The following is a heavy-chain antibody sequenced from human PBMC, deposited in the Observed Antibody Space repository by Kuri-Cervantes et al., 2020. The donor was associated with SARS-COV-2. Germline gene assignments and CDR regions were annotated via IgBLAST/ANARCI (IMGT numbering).Heavy chain of an antibody. CDR2: ISGSGGST. V-gene: IGHV3-23*01. CDR3: AKAGDIVVVPAAYFDY. J-gene: IGHJ4*02. CDR1: GFTFSSYA. Sequence: GGSLRLSCAASGFTFSSYAMSWVRQAPGKGLEWVSAISGSGGSTYYADSVKGRFTISGDNSKNTLYLQMNSLRAEDTAVYYCAKAGDIVVVPAAYFDYWGQGTLVTVSS. D-gene: IGHD2-2*01.